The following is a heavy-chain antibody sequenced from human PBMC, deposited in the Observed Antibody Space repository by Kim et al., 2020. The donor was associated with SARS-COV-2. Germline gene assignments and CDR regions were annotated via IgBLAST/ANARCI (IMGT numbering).Heavy chain of an antibody. CDR2: INHSGST. V-gene: IGHV4-34*01. CDR1: GGSFSGYY. Sequence: SETLSLTCAVYGGSFSGYYWSWIRQPPGKGLEWIGEINHSGSTNYNPSLKSRVTISVDTSKNQFSLKLSSVTAADTAVYYCARGVVVVAATGVVHYYYGMDVWGQGTTVTVSS. D-gene: IGHD2-15*01. J-gene: IGHJ6*02. CDR3: ARGVVVVAATGVVHYYYGMDV.